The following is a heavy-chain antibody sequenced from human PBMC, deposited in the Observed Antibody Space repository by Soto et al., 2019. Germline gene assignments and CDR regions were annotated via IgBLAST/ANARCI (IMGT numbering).Heavy chain of an antibody. CDR1: GFTFRSYG. V-gene: IGHV3-33*01. J-gene: IGHJ6*02. D-gene: IGHD2-2*01. Sequence: QMQLVESGGGVVQPGRSLRLSCAASGFTFRSYGIHWVRQAPGKGLEWVALIWFDGSKKYYVDSVKGRFAVSRDNSKNTLYLQMNSLRVEDTAVYYCARDRLVPYGYGMDVWGQGTTLTVS. CDR3: ARDRLVPYGYGMDV. CDR2: IWFDGSKK.